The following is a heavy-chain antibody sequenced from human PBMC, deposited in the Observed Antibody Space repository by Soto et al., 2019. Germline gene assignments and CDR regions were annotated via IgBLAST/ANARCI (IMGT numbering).Heavy chain of an antibody. CDR3: ARGRSSSWEPTAHFDY. CDR2: IYYSGST. V-gene: IGHV4-31*03. D-gene: IGHD6-13*01. J-gene: IGHJ4*02. Sequence: SETLSITCTVSGDSISSGGYYWSWIRQHPGKGLEWIGYIYYSGSTYYNPSLKSRVTISVDTSKNQFSLKLSSVTAADTAVYYCARGRSSSWEPTAHFDYWGQGTLVTVSS. CDR1: GDSISSGGYY.